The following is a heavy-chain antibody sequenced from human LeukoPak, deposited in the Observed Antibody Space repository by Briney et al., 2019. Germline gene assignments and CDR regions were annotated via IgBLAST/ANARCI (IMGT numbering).Heavy chain of an antibody. V-gene: IGHV3-74*01. D-gene: IGHD5-18*01. J-gene: IGHJ4*02. CDR2: FNSDGSST. CDR1: GFTFSSYW. Sequence: GGSLRLSCAASGFTFSSYWMHWVPRSPGKGLVWVSHFNSDGSSTSYADSVNGRFTLFRDNGKNTKYLQMNSLRAEDAAEYYCARAVDTAMVSGYYFDYWGQGTLVTVSS. CDR3: ARAVDTAMVSGYYFDY.